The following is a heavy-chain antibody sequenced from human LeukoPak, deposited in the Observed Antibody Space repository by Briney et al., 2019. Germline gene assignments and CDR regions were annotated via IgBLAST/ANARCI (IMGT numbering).Heavy chain of an antibody. CDR1: GGTFSSYA. CDR3: ARGTNMIPTDY. Sequence: GSSVTVSCKASGGTFSSYAISWVRQAPGQGLEWMGRIIPILGIANYAQKFQGRVTITADKSASTAYMELSSLRSEDTAVYYCARGTNMIPTDYWGQGTLVTVSS. J-gene: IGHJ4*02. V-gene: IGHV1-69*04. CDR2: IIPILGIA. D-gene: IGHD3-16*01.